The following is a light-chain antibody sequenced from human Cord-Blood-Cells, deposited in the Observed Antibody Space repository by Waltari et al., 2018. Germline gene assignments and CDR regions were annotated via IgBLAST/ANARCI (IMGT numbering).Light chain of an antibody. CDR3: CSYAGSSNWV. V-gene: IGLV2-23*01. CDR2: EGS. J-gene: IGLJ3*02. Sequence: QSALTQPASVSGSPGQSITISCTGTSSDVGRYNLVSWYQQHPGKAPKLMFYEGSKRPSGVSNRFSGSKSGNTASLTISGLQAEDEADYYCCSYAGSSNWVFGGGTKLTVL. CDR1: SSDVGRYNL.